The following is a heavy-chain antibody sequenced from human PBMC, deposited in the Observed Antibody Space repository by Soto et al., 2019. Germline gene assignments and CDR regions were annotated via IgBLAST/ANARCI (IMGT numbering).Heavy chain of an antibody. Sequence: GGSLRLSCAASGFTFSSYWMHWVRQAPGKGLVWVSRINSDGSSTSYADSVKGRFTISRDNAKNTLYLQMNSLRAEDTAVYYCARGSIAVAAPSVWGQGTMVTVSS. CDR3: ARGSIAVAAPSV. J-gene: IGHJ3*01. CDR1: GFTFSSYW. CDR2: INSDGSST. V-gene: IGHV3-74*01. D-gene: IGHD6-19*01.